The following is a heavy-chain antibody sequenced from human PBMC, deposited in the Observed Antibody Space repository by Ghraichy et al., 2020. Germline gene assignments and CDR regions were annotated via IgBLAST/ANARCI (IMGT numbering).Heavy chain of an antibody. D-gene: IGHD6-13*01. Sequence: GESLNISCAASGFTFSSYWMSWVRQAPGKGLEWVANIKQDGSEKYYVDSVKGRFTISRDNAKNSLYLQMNSLRAEDTAVYYCARDVAAAGTNYYYGMDVWGQGTTVTVSS. J-gene: IGHJ6*02. V-gene: IGHV3-7*03. CDR3: ARDVAAAGTNYYYGMDV. CDR1: GFTFSSYW. CDR2: IKQDGSEK.